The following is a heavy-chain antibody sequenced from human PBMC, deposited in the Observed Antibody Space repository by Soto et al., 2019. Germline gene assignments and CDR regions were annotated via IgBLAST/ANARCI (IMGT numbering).Heavy chain of an antibody. Sequence: QTGGSLRLSCAASGFTFSSYAMSWVRQAPGKGLAWVSAISGSGGSTYYAASVKGRFTISRDNSKNTLYLQMNSLRAGDTALYYCSRDNWFQEYWGQGTQVAVSS. D-gene: IGHD3-10*01. CDR2: ISGSGGST. CDR3: SRDNWFQEY. CDR1: GFTFSSYA. J-gene: IGHJ4*02. V-gene: IGHV3-23*01.